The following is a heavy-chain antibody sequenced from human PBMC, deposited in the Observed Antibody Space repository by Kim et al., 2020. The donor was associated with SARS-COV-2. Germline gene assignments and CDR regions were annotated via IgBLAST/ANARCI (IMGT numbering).Heavy chain of an antibody. V-gene: IGHV3-33*01. D-gene: IGHD3-16*01. J-gene: IGHJ6*02. CDR1: GFTFSSYG. Sequence: GGSLRLSCAASGFTFSSYGMHWVRQAPGKGLEWVAVIWYDGSNKYYADSVKGRFTISRDNSKNTLYLQMNSLRVEDTAVYYCARDGGCSTHHPGYYYGMDVWGQGTTVTVSS. CDR3: ARDGGCSTHHPGYYYGMDV. CDR2: IWYDGSNK.